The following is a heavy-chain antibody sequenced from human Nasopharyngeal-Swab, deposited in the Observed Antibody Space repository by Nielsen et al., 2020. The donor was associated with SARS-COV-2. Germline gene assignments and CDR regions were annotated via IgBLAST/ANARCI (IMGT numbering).Heavy chain of an antibody. CDR2: ISYDGSKK. CDR3: ARDQGSSWYTYYYYYGMDV. V-gene: IGHV3-30-3*01. CDR1: GFTFSSYA. D-gene: IGHD6-13*01. Sequence: GESLKISCAASGFTFSSYAMHWARQAPGKGLEWVAVISYDGSKKYYADSVKGRFTISRDNSKNTLYLQMNSLRAEDTAVYYCARDQGSSWYTYYYYYGMDVWGQGTTVTVSS. J-gene: IGHJ6*02.